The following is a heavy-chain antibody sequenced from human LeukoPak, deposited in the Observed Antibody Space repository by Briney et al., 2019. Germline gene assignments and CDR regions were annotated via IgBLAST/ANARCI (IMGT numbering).Heavy chain of an antibody. Sequence: GGSLRLSCVASGFSFRNYWMSWVRQAPGKGLEWVANIKEDGSKKNHLDSVKGRFTISRDNAKNFLYLQMNSLRAEDTAVYYCARDYSSTWTAGYWGQGTLVTVSS. CDR3: ARDYSSTWTAGY. CDR2: IKEDGSKK. CDR1: GFSFRNYW. J-gene: IGHJ4*02. V-gene: IGHV3-7*01. D-gene: IGHD6-13*01.